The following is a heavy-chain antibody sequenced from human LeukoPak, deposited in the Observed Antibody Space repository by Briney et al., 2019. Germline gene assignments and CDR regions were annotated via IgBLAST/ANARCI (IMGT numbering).Heavy chain of an antibody. Sequence: PGGSQRLSCAASGFIFSSHWMHWVRQVPGKGLQWVSRINIDGSRTIYADSVKGRFAISRDNAKNTLYLQMNSLRAEDTAVYYCARRGYYDSSGFGYWGQGTLVTVSS. D-gene: IGHD3-22*01. CDR1: GFIFSSHW. CDR3: ARRGYYDSSGFGY. CDR2: INIDGSRT. V-gene: IGHV3-74*01. J-gene: IGHJ4*02.